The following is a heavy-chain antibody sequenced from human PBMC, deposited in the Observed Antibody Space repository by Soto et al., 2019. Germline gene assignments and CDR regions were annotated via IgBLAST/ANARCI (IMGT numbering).Heavy chain of an antibody. D-gene: IGHD3-9*01. J-gene: IGHJ5*02. CDR2: IKSKTDGGTT. V-gene: IGHV3-15*01. CDR1: GFTFSNAW. Sequence: EVQLVESGGGLVKPGGSLRLSCAASGFTFSNAWMSWVRQAPGKGLEWVGRIKSKTDGGTTDYAAPVKGRFTISRDDSKNTLYLQMNSVKTEDTAVYYCKGSLTYYDILTGYRIWFDPWGQGTLVTVSS. CDR3: KGSLTYYDILTGYRIWFDP.